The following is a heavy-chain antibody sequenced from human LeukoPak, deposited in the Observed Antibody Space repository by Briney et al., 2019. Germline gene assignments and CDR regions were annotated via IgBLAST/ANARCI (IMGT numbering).Heavy chain of an antibody. D-gene: IGHD2-21*02. J-gene: IGHJ2*01. CDR3: ARSGGWVTAYWYFDL. Sequence: GGSLRLSCAASGFTFSSYEMNWFRQAPGKGLEWISYIDSSGSIIYYADSVKGRFTISRDNAKNSLYLQMNSLRAEDTAVYYCARSGGWVTAYWYFDLWGRGALVTVSS. V-gene: IGHV3-48*03. CDR1: GFTFSSYE. CDR2: IDSSGSII.